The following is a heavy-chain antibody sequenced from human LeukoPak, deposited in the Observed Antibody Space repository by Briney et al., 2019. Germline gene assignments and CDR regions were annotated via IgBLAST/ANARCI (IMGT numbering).Heavy chain of an antibody. J-gene: IGHJ4*02. Sequence: ASVKVSCKASGYTFTSYYMHWVRQAPGQGLEWMGIINPVGVSTRYAQKFQGRVTMTRDTSTSTVYMELSSLTSEDTAVYCCARDPTTVVIHYFDYWGQGTLVTVSS. CDR2: INPVGVST. V-gene: IGHV1-46*01. D-gene: IGHD4-23*01. CDR1: GYTFTSYY. CDR3: ARDPTTVVIHYFDY.